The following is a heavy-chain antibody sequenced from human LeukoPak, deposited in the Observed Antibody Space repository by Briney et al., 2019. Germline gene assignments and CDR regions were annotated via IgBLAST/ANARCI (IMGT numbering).Heavy chain of an antibody. V-gene: IGHV3-7*01. J-gene: IGHJ4*02. CDR1: GFTFSSYW. Sequence: GGSLRLSCAASGFTFSSYWMSWVRQAPGKGLEWVANIKQDGSEKYYADSVKGRFTISRDNAKNSLYLQMNSLRAEDTAVYYCARDLSGNYDFWSGYYFDYWGQGTLVTVSS. CDR3: ARDLSGNYDFWSGYYFDY. CDR2: IKQDGSEK. D-gene: IGHD3-3*01.